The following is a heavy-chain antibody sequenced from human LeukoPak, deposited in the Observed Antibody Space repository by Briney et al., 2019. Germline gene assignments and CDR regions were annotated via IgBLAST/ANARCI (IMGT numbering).Heavy chain of an antibody. V-gene: IGHV4-4*07. J-gene: IGHJ4*02. CDR1: VGSISSYN. CDR3: ARYPRPLERLFDY. CDR2: IYTSGST. D-gene: IGHD1-1*01. Sequence: PSETLSLTCTGSVGSISSYNRSWIRQPAGKGLEKIGRIYTSGSTNYNPSLKSRVTMSVDTSKNQFSLKLSSVTAADTAVYYCARYPRPLERLFDYWGQGTLVTVSS.